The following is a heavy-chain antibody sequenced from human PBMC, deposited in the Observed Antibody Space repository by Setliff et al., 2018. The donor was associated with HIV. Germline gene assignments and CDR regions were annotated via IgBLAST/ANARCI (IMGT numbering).Heavy chain of an antibody. V-gene: IGHV4-61*02. Sequence: PSETLSLTCTVSGGSISSRSCYWSWLRQPAGKGLEWIGRIYSNGKTDYNPSLKSRVTISEDTSKNQFSLKVNSVTAADTAMYFCARESPDGLDYWGQGSLVTVSS. D-gene: IGHD2-8*01. CDR1: GGSISSRSCY. CDR2: IYSNGKT. J-gene: IGHJ4*02. CDR3: ARESPDGLDY.